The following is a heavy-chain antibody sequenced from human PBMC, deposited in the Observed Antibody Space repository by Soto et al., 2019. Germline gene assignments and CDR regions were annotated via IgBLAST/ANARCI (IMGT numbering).Heavy chain of an antibody. CDR3: ARALSRYDILTGYSHFDY. CDR1: GYSFTSYW. V-gene: IGHV5-51*01. Sequence: GESLKISCKGSGYSFTSYWIGWVRQMPGKGLEWMGMIYPGDSDTTYSPSFQGQVTIPADKSISTAYLPWSSLKASDTAMYYCARALSRYDILTGYSHFDYWGQGTLVTVS. J-gene: IGHJ4*02. CDR2: IYPGDSDT. D-gene: IGHD3-9*01.